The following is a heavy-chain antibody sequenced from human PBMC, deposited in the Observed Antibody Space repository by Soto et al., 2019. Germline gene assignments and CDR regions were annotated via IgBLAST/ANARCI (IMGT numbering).Heavy chain of an antibody. CDR2: IIPIFGTA. J-gene: IGHJ6*02. CDR3: ARDPFKQLCLKEDGMSV. V-gene: IGHV1-69*13. CDR1: GGTFSSYA. D-gene: IGHD5-18*01. Sequence: GASVKVSCKASGGTFSSYAISWVRQAPGQGLEWMGGIIPIFGTANYAQKFQGRVTITADESTSTAYMELSSLRSEDTAVYYCARDPFKQLCLKEDGMSVSTQGTTVTVS.